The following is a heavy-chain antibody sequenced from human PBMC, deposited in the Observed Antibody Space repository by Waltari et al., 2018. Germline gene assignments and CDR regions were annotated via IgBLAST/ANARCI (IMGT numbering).Heavy chain of an antibody. J-gene: IGHJ6*02. D-gene: IGHD3-9*01. CDR1: GFTFSSYS. CDR3: ARDNYYDILTGSYYYYGMDV. Sequence: EVQLVESGGGLVKPGGSLRLSCAASGFTFSSYSMNWVRQAPGKGLEWVSSISSSSSYIYYADSVKGRFTISRDNAKNSLYLQMNSLRAEDTAVYYCARDNYYDILTGSYYYYGMDVWGQGTTVTVSS. CDR2: ISSSSSYI. V-gene: IGHV3-21*01.